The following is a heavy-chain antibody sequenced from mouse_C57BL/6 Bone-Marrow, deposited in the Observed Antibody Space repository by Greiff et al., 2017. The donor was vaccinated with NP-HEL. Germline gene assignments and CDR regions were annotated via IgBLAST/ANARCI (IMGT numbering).Heavy chain of an antibody. Sequence: VQLQQPGAELVKPGASVKLSCKASGYTFTSYWMQWVKQRPGQGLEWIGEFDPSDSYTNYNQKFKGKATLTVDTSSSTAYMQLSSLTSEDSAVYYCARSHYYGSSWFAYWGQGTLVTVSA. CDR3: ARSHYYGSSWFAY. CDR2: FDPSDSYT. V-gene: IGHV1-50*01. CDR1: GYTFTSYW. J-gene: IGHJ3*01. D-gene: IGHD1-1*01.